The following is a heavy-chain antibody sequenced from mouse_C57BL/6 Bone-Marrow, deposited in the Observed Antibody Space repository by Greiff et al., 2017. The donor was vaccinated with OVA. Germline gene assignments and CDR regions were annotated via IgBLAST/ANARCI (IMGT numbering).Heavy chain of an antibody. CDR3: TRGYSNYYAMDY. Sequence: QVQLQQSGAELVRPGASVTLSCKASGYTFTDYEMHWVKQTPVHGLEWIGAIDPETGGTAYNQKFKGKAILTADKSSSTAYMELRSLTSVDSAVYDCTRGYSNYYAMDYWGQGTSVTVSS. J-gene: IGHJ4*01. CDR2: IDPETGGT. V-gene: IGHV1-15*01. D-gene: IGHD2-5*01. CDR1: GYTFTDYE.